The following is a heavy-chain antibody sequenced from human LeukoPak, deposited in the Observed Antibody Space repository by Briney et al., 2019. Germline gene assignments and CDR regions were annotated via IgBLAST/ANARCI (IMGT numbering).Heavy chain of an antibody. CDR3: ARGYCSGGICYDWYFDL. CDR2: TNPNSGGT. D-gene: IGHD2-15*01. CDR1: GYTFTGYY. J-gene: IGHJ2*01. Sequence: ASLKVSCKASGYTFTGYYMHWVRQAPGQGLEWMGWTNPNSGGTNYAQKFQGRVTMTRDTSISTAYMELSRLRSDDTAVYYCARGYCSGGICYDWYFDLWGRGTLVTVSS. V-gene: IGHV1-2*02.